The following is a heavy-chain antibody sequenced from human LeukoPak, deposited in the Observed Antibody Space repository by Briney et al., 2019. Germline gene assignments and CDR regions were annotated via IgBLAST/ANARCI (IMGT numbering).Heavy chain of an antibody. J-gene: IGHJ4*02. Sequence: GGSLRLSCAASGFAFSSYWMTWVRQAPGKGLEWVANIKPDGSGKNYVDSVKGRFAISRDNAKNSLYLQMKGLRVEDTAVYYCSSQPAVLDLDCWGQGTLVTVSS. CDR2: IKPDGSGK. V-gene: IGHV3-7*01. CDR3: SSQPAVLDLDC. CDR1: GFAFSSYW. D-gene: IGHD2-2*01.